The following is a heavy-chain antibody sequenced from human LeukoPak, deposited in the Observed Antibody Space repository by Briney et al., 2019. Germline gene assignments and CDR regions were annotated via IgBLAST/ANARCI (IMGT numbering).Heavy chain of an antibody. D-gene: IGHD4/OR15-4a*01. Sequence: GGSLRLSCASSGFTFSSYDMHWVRQATGKGLEWVSAIGTAGDTYYPGSVKGRFTISRENAKNSLYLQMNSLGAGDTAVYYCARISTSGAFDFWGKGTLVTVSS. CDR1: GFTFSSYD. CDR2: IGTAGDT. V-gene: IGHV3-13*01. J-gene: IGHJ4*02. CDR3: ARISTSGAFDF.